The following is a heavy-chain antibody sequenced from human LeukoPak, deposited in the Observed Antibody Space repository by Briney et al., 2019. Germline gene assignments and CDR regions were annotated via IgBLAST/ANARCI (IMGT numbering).Heavy chain of an antibody. V-gene: IGHV4-34*01. Sequence: SETLSLTCAVYGGSFSGYYWSWIRQPPGKGLESIGEINHSGSTNYNPSLKSRVTISVDTSKNQFSLKLSSVTAADTAVYYCARDLLGSDGDPSDAFDIWGQGTMVTVSS. CDR3: ARDLLGSDGDPSDAFDI. CDR2: INHSGST. J-gene: IGHJ3*02. CDR1: GGSFSGYY. D-gene: IGHD2-21*02.